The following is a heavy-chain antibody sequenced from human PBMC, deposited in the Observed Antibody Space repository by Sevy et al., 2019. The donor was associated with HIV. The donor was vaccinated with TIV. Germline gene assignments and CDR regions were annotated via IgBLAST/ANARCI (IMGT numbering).Heavy chain of an antibody. CDR2: ISYDGSNK. J-gene: IGHJ6*02. CDR3: ARDLSGYSYGIYYYYVMDV. D-gene: IGHD5-18*01. Sequence: GGSLRLSCAASGFTFSSYAMHWVRQAPGKGLEWVAVISYDGSNKYYADSVKGRFTISRDNSKNTLYLQMTSLRAEDTAVYYCARDLSGYSYGIYYYYVMDVWGQGTTVTVSS. CDR1: GFTFSSYA. V-gene: IGHV3-30-3*01.